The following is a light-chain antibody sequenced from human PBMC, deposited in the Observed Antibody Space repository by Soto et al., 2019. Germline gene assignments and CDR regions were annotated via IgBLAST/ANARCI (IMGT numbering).Light chain of an antibody. J-gene: IGKJ1*01. CDR1: QGISSY. CDR3: QQYNNWPGT. V-gene: IGKV1-9*01. CDR2: GAS. Sequence: IQLTQSPSSLSASFGDRVTITCRASQGISSYLAWYQQKPGRAPKLLIYGASTLQSGVPSRFRGSGSGTEFTLTINSLQSEDFEIYYCQQYNNWPGTFGQGTKVDIK.